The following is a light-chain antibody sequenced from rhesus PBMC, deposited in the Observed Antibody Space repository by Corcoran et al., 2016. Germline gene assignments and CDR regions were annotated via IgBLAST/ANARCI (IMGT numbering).Light chain of an antibody. V-gene: IGKV1-43*01. Sequence: DIQMTQSPSSLSASAGDTVTITCRASQGISTYLNWYQQKPGKAPKRLNYAASRLESGVPSRVSGSGSGTEFTLTISSLQPEDFATYYCLQHNSNPWTFGQGTKVEIK. CDR1: QGISTY. CDR3: LQHNSNPWT. CDR2: AAS. J-gene: IGKJ1*01.